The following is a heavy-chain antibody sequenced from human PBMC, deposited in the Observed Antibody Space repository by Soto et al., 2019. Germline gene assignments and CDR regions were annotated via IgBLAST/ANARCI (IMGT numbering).Heavy chain of an antibody. D-gene: IGHD6-13*01. CDR3: ARYSNNWFQTEGMDV. V-gene: IGHV4-4*07. Sequence: SETLSLTCTVSVDSITTYYWSWIRQPAGKGLEWIGRIDTSGNTNYDPSLKSRVTMSVDTSKKQFSLKLTSVTAADTAVYYCARYSNNWFQTEGMDVWGQGTTVTVSS. CDR1: VDSITTYY. J-gene: IGHJ6*02. CDR2: IDTSGNT.